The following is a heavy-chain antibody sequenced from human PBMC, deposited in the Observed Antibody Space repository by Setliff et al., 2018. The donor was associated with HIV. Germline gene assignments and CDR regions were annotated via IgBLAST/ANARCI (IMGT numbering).Heavy chain of an antibody. CDR2: IYPSGTI. CDR3: AGSMGATKGGWFEP. J-gene: IGHJ5*02. D-gene: IGHD1-26*01. V-gene: IGHV4-4*07. CDR1: AASIRNSY. Sequence: PSETLSLTCTVSAASIRNSYWTWIRQPAGKGLEWIGRIYPSGTINYNPSLKSRVTMSVDTSKNQFSLRLTSVSAADTALYYCAGSMGATKGGWFEPWGQGTLVTVSS.